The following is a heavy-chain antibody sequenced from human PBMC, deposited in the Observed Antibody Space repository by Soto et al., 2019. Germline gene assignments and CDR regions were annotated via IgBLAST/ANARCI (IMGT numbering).Heavy chain of an antibody. V-gene: IGHV4-59*01. J-gene: IGHJ4*02. CDR3: ASRWGGTFDY. CDR1: GGSISSYY. CDR2: IYCSGST. Sequence: QVQLQESGPGLVKPSETLSLTCSVSGGSISSYYWCWIRQPPGKGLEWIGYIYCSGSTNYNPSLKSRVTTWVDTSKNQYSLTLSSVTAADTAVSYCASRWGGTFDYWGQGTLVTVSS. D-gene: IGHD2-21*01.